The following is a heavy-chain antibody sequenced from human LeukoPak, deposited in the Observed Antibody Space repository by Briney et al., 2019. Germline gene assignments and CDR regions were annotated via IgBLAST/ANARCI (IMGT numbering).Heavy chain of an antibody. Sequence: SETLSLTCAVYGVSFSGYYWSWIRQPPGKGLEWIGEINHSGSTNYNPSLKSRVTISVDTSKSQFSLKLSSVTAADTAVYYCARGLRGDYFDYWGQGTLVTVSS. CDR1: GVSFSGYY. CDR3: ARGLRGDYFDY. CDR2: INHSGST. J-gene: IGHJ4*02. V-gene: IGHV4-34*01. D-gene: IGHD5/OR15-5a*01.